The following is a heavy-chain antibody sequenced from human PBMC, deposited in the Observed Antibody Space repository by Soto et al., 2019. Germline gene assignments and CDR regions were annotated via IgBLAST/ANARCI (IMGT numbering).Heavy chain of an antibody. Sequence: QVQLVQYGADVKKPWASVKVSCKASGYTFASYAISWMPQAPGQVLEWMGWTSAYNGNTNDAQKLQGRVTMTTATCTSTAYMELRSLRSAATAVYYCARDPPRTDYWGQGTLVTVSS. CDR3: ARDPPRTDY. J-gene: IGHJ4*02. CDR1: GYTFASYA. V-gene: IGHV1-18*01. CDR2: TSAYNGNT.